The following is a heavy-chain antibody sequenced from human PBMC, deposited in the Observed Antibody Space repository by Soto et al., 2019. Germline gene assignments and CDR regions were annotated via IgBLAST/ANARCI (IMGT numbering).Heavy chain of an antibody. Sequence: QLQLQESGPGLVKPSETLSLTCTVSGDSISSNNYYWGWIRQPPGKGLEWIGSMYHSGNTYHNPSLMSQVTIPLDTSKNQLSVNLRSVTAADTAVYYCARHRGPTWPNYRGQGTLVTVSS. J-gene: IGHJ4*02. CDR1: GDSISSNNYY. V-gene: IGHV4-39*01. CDR3: ARHRGPTWPNY. D-gene: IGHD3-10*01. CDR2: MYHSGNT.